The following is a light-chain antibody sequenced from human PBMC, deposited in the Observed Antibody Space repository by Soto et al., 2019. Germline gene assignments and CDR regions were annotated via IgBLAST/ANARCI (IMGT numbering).Light chain of an antibody. CDR2: GAS. V-gene: IGKV3-15*01. J-gene: IGKJ3*01. CDR3: QQYNNWPLT. CDR1: QSVGSN. Sequence: EIVMTQSPATLSVFPGERATLSCRASQSVGSNLAWYQQKPGQAPRLLIYGASSRPTGIPARFSGSESGTECTLTISSLQSEDFAVYYCQQYNNWPLTFGPGTKVDIK.